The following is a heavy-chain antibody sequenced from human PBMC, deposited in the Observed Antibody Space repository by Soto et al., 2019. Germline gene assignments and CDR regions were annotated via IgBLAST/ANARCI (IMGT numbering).Heavy chain of an antibody. J-gene: IGHJ6*02. V-gene: IGHV3-11*06. Sequence: GGSLRLSCAASGFTFSDYYMSWIRQAPGKGLEWVSYISSSSSYTNCADSVKGRFTISRDNAKNSLYLQMNSLRGEDTAVYYCARDKGFLAPQLVGDLGYYYYGMDVWGQGTTVTVSS. CDR1: GFTFSDYY. D-gene: IGHD6-13*01. CDR2: ISSSSSYT. CDR3: ARDKGFLAPQLVGDLGYYYYGMDV.